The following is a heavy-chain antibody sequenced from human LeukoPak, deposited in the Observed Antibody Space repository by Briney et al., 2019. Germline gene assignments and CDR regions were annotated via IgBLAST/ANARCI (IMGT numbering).Heavy chain of an antibody. Sequence: PSETLSLTCSVYGGSFSYYYFTWIRQPPGKGLEWIGEINHSGSTDYNPSLKSRVTISVDTSKNQSSLKLSSVTAADTAVYYCAMIVVALGVPFDYWGQGTLVTVSS. CDR2: INHSGST. J-gene: IGHJ4*02. CDR1: GGSFSYYY. CDR3: AMIVVALGVPFDY. D-gene: IGHD3-22*01. V-gene: IGHV4-34*01.